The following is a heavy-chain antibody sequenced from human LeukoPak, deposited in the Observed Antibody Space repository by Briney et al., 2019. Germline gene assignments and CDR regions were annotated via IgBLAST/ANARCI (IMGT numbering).Heavy chain of an antibody. CDR1: GGTFSSYA. J-gene: IGHJ5*02. V-gene: IGHV1-69*04. Sequence: GASVTVSCKASGGTFSSYAISWVRQAPGQGLEWMGRIIPIFGIANYAQKFQGRVTITADKSTSTAYMELSSLRSEDTAVYYCARDEYCGGDCYFWFDPWGQGTLVTVSS. CDR3: ARDEYCGGDCYFWFDP. CDR2: IIPIFGIA. D-gene: IGHD2-21*02.